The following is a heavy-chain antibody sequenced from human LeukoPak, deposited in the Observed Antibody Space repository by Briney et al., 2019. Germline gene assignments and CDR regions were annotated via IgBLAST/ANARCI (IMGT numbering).Heavy chain of an antibody. CDR3: TRTNCSGTSCYGH. D-gene: IGHD2-2*01. CDR2: IRSKANNYAT. CDR1: GFTFSGSA. J-gene: IGHJ4*02. Sequence: PGGSLRLSCADSGFTFSGSAMHWVRQASGKGLEWVGRIRSKANNYATAYAASVKGRFTISRDDSKNTAYLQMNSLKTEDTAVYYCTRTNCSGTSCYGHWGQGTLVTVCS. V-gene: IGHV3-73*01.